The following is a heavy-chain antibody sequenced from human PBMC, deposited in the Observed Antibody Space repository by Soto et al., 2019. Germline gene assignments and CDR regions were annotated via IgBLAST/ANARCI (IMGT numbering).Heavy chain of an antibody. CDR2: ISSSSSYI. D-gene: IGHD2-15*01. Sequence: GGSLRLSCAASGFTFSSYSMNWVRQAPGKGLEWVSSISSSSSYIYYADSVKGRFTISRDNAKNSLYLQMNSLRAEDTAVYYCARELGYCSGVSCSARAIVIWGQATMGT. CDR1: GFTFSSYS. V-gene: IGHV3-21*01. CDR3: ARELGYCSGVSCSARAIVI. J-gene: IGHJ3*01.